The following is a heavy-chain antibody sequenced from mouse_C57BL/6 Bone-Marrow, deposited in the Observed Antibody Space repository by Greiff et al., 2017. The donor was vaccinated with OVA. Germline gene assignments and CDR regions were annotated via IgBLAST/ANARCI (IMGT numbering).Heavy chain of an antibody. Sequence: DVQLVESEGGLVQPGSSMKLSCTASGFTFSDYYMAWVRQVPEKGLEWVANINYDGSSTYYLDSLKSRFIISRDNAKNILYLQMSSLKSEDTATYYCARDTPFDYWGQGTTLTVSS. CDR3: ARDTPFDY. CDR1: GFTFSDYY. CDR2: INYDGSST. V-gene: IGHV5-16*01. J-gene: IGHJ2*01.